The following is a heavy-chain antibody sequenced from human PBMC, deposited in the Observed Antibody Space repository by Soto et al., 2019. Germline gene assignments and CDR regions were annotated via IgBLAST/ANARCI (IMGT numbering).Heavy chain of an antibody. Sequence: SVKVSCKASGGTFSSYTISWVRQAPGQGLEWMGRIIPILGIANYAQKFQGRVTITADKSTSTAYMELSSLRSEDTAVYYCAREEYSSSEWYYYYGMDVWGQGTTVTVSS. J-gene: IGHJ6*02. CDR2: IIPILGIA. D-gene: IGHD6-6*01. CDR1: GGTFSSYT. V-gene: IGHV1-69*04. CDR3: AREEYSSSEWYYYYGMDV.